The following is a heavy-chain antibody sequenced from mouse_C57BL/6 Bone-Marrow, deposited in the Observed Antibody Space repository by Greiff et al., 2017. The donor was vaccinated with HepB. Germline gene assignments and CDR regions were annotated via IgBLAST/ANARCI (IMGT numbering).Heavy chain of an antibody. D-gene: IGHD1-1*01. CDR3: ARGGRANYYGSSSWYFDD. CDR1: GYTFTSYW. V-gene: IGHV1-64*01. CDR2: IHPNSGST. Sequence: QVQLQQPGAELVKPGASVKLSCKASGYTFTSYWMHWVKQRPGQGLEWIGMIHPNSGSTNYNEKFKSKATLTVDKSSSTAYMQLSSLTSEASAVYYCARGGRANYYGSSSWYFDDWGTGTTVTVSS. J-gene: IGHJ1*03.